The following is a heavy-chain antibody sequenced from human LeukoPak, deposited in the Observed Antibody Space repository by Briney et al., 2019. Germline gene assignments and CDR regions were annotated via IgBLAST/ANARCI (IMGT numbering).Heavy chain of an antibody. CDR3: ARGDCSGGSCYSLLAVHLAAYGMDV. CDR1: GGSISSGGYY. V-gene: IGHV4-31*03. J-gene: IGHJ6*02. CDR2: IYYSGST. Sequence: SQTLSLTCTVSGGSISSGGYYWSWIRQHPGKGLEWIGYIYYSGSTYYNPSLKSRVTISVDTSKNQFSLKLSSVTAADTAVYYCARGDCSGGSCYSLLAVHLAAYGMDVWGQGTTVTVSS. D-gene: IGHD2-15*01.